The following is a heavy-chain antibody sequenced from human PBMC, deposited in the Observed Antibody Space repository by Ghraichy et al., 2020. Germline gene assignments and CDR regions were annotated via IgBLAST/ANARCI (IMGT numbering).Heavy chain of an antibody. CDR2: ISSSSSYI. Sequence: GGSLRLSCAASGFTFSSYSMNWVRQAPGKGLEWVSSISSSSSYIYYADSVKGRFTISRDNAKNSLYLQMNSLRAEDTAVYYCARDPGYYDSSGQAVDYWGQGTLVTVSS. J-gene: IGHJ4*02. CDR1: GFTFSSYS. V-gene: IGHV3-21*01. D-gene: IGHD3-22*01. CDR3: ARDPGYYDSSGQAVDY.